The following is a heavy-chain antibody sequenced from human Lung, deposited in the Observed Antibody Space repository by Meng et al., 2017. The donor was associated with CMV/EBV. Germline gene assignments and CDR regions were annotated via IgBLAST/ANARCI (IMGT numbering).Heavy chain of an antibody. Sequence: VLLQRADPGLVTPAGPLSLPRAFSGGSMSSTNWWSWVRQPPGKGLEWIGEIYHSGSTNYNPSLKSRVSISVDKSKNQFSLKLSSVTAADTAVYYCARADKVRFDYWGQGTLVPVSS. CDR2: IYHSGST. V-gene: IGHV4-4*02. CDR3: ARADKVRFDY. J-gene: IGHJ4*02. CDR1: GGSMSSTNW.